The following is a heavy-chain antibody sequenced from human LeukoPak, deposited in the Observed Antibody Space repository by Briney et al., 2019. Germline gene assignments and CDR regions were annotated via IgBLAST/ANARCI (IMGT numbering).Heavy chain of an antibody. D-gene: IGHD6-19*01. CDR1: GFTFSSYE. V-gene: IGHV3-48*03. Sequence: GGSLRLSCAASGFTFSSYEMNWVRQAPGKGLEWVSYISSSGSTIYYADSVKVRFTISRDNAKNSLYLQMNSLRAEDTAVYYCARPITSGWTFPFDYWGQGIVVTVSS. CDR3: ARPITSGWTFPFDY. J-gene: IGHJ4*02. CDR2: ISSSGSTI.